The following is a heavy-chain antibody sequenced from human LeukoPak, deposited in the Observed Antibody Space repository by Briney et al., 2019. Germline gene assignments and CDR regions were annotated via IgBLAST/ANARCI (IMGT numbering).Heavy chain of an antibody. J-gene: IGHJ4*02. D-gene: IGHD6-13*01. CDR2: IYCSGRT. Sequence: PSETLSLTCTVSGGSLSSYYWSSVPLPPGEGVEWFGYIYCSGRTNYHPSLKSRVTISVDTSKNQFSQKLSSVTAADTAVYYCARHGYSSSFEYWGEGTLVTVSS. V-gene: IGHV4-59*08. CDR1: GGSLSSYY. CDR3: ARHGYSSSFEY.